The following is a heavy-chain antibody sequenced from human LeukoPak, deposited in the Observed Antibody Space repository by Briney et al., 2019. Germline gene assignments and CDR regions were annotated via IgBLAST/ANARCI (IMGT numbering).Heavy chain of an antibody. V-gene: IGHV7-4-1*02. CDR1: GYTFTSYA. J-gene: IGHJ6*02. D-gene: IGHD3-3*01. CDR2: INTNTGNP. CDR3: ARDSGYDFWSGYLGTPYYYGMDV. Sequence: ASVNVSCKASGYTFTSYAMNWVRQAPGQGLEWMGWINTNTGNPTYAQGFTGRFVFSLDTSVSTAYLQISSLKAEDTAVYYCARDSGYDFWSGYLGTPYYYGMDVWGQGTTVTVSS.